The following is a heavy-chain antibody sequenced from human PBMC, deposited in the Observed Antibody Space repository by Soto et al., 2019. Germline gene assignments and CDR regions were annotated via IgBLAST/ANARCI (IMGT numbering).Heavy chain of an antibody. D-gene: IGHD4-17*01. V-gene: IGHV4-59*01. Sequence: SETLSLTCTVSGGSISSSYWRWIRQPPGKGLEWIGYIYYSGSTNYNPSLKSRVTISVDTSKNQFSLKLSSVTAADTAVYYCARTYTVLYAFDIWVQGTMVTVSS. J-gene: IGHJ3*02. CDR2: IYYSGST. CDR3: ARTYTVLYAFDI. CDR1: GGSISSSY.